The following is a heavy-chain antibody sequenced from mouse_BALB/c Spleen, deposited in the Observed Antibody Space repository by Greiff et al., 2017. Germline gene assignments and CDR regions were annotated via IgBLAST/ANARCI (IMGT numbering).Heavy chain of an antibody. CDR2: IWGDGST. V-gene: IGHV2-6-7*01. Sequence: QVQLKESGPGLVAPSQSLSITCTVSGFSLTSYGVHWVRQPPGKGLEWLGMIWGDGSTDYNSALKSRLSISKDNSKSQVFLKMNSLQTDDTARYYCARDRDSSRAMDYWGQGTSVTVSS. J-gene: IGHJ4*01. CDR3: ARDRDSSRAMDY. D-gene: IGHD3-2*01. CDR1: GFSLTSYG.